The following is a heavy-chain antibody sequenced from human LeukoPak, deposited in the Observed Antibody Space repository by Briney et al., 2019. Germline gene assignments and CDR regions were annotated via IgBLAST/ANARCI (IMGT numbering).Heavy chain of an antibody. J-gene: IGHJ6*02. Sequence: ASVKVSRKASGYTFTGYYMHWVGQAPGQGLEWMGWINPNSGGTNYAQKFQGRVTMTRDTSISTAYMELSRLRSDDTAVYYCASCYYDILTSHPNTYYYYGMDVWGQGTTVTVSS. CDR3: ASCYYDILTSHPNTYYYYGMDV. V-gene: IGHV1-2*02. CDR2: INPNSGGT. D-gene: IGHD3-9*01. CDR1: GYTFTGYY.